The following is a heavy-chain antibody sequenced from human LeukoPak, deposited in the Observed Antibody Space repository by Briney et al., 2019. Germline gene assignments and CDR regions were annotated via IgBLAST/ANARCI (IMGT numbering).Heavy chain of an antibody. D-gene: IGHD4-17*01. CDR3: ARDLNRDNGQYPGDY. Sequence: ASVKVSCKASGYTFTSYAMNWVRQAPGQGLEWMGWINTNTGNPTYAQGFTGRFVFSLDTSVSTAYLQISSLKAEDTAVYYCARDLNRDNGQYPGDYWGQGTLATVSS. CDR1: GYTFTSYA. V-gene: IGHV7-4-1*02. J-gene: IGHJ4*02. CDR2: INTNTGNP.